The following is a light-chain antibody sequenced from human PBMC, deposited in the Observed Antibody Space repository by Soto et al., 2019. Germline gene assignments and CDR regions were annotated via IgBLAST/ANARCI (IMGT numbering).Light chain of an antibody. CDR2: GAS. CDR1: ERLAGRY. V-gene: IGKV3-20*01. J-gene: IGKJ3*01. Sequence: EIVLTQSPGTLSLSPGERATLSSRASERLAGRYLAWYQQKPGQAPRLLIYGASSRATDIPDRFSGSGSGTDFTLTITRLEPEDYAVDFCQRGYTFGPGTKVDI. CDR3: QRGYT.